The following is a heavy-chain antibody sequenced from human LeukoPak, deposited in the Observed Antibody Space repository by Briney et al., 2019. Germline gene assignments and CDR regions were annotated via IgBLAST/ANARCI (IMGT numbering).Heavy chain of an antibody. CDR2: INHSGST. J-gene: IGHJ4*02. D-gene: IGHD1-26*01. CDR1: GWSFSGYY. CDR3: ARAVGATTTGDY. V-gene: IGHV4-34*01. Sequence: MSSETLSLTCAVYGWSFSGYYWSWIRQPPGKGLEWIGEINHSGSTNYNPSLKSRVTISVDTSKNQFSLKLSPVTAADTAVYYCARAVGATTTGDYWGQGTLVTVSS.